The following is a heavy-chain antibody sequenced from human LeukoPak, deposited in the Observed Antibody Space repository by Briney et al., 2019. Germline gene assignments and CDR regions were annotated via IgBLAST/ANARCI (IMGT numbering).Heavy chain of an antibody. CDR3: ARDGADIVVVPAARGWFDP. CDR2: ISAYNGNT. D-gene: IGHD2-2*01. CDR1: GCTFTSYG. V-gene: IGHV1-18*01. J-gene: IGHJ5*02. Sequence: ASVKVSCKASGCTFTSYGISWVRQAPGQGLEWMGWISAYNGNTNYAQKLQGRVTMTTDTSTSTAYMELRSLRSADTAVYYCARDGADIVVVPAARGWFDPWGQGTLVTVSS.